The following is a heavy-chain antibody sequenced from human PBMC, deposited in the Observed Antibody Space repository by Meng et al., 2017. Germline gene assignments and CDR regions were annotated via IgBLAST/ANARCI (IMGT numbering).Heavy chain of an antibody. V-gene: IGHV3-33*01. Sequence: VQLVDVGGALVKPGRSLRLSGAASGFTFSSYGMHWVGQAPGKGLEWVAVIWYDGSNKYYADSVKGRFTISRDNSKNTLYLQMNSLRAEDTAVYYCARDTDYYDSSGPIDYWGQGTLVTVSS. CDR2: IWYDGSNK. D-gene: IGHD3-22*01. CDR3: ARDTDYYDSSGPIDY. CDR1: GFTFSSYG. J-gene: IGHJ4*02.